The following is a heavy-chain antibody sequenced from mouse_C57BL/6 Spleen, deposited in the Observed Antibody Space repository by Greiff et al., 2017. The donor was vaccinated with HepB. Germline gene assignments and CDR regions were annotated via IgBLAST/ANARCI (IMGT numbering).Heavy chain of an antibody. J-gene: IGHJ3*01. CDR1: GYAFSSSW. D-gene: IGHD2-3*01. V-gene: IGHV1-82*01. CDR3: ARFDGYYAAY. Sequence: QVQLQQSGPELVKPGASVKISCKASGYAFSSSWMNWVKQRPGKGLEWIGRIYPGDGDTNYNGKFKGKATLTADKSYSTAYMQLSSLTSEDSAVYFCARFDGYYAAYWGQGTLVTVSA. CDR2: IYPGDGDT.